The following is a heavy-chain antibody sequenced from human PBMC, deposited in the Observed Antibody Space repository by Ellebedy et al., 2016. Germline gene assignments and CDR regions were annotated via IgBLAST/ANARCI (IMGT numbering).Heavy chain of an antibody. CDR3: AKARGDSRGYCSGGSCSLLDY. D-gene: IGHD2-15*01. J-gene: IGHJ4*02. Sequence: GESLKISXAASGFTFSSYWMHWVRQAPGKGLVWVSRIKSDGSDTNYADSVQGRFTISRDNAKNTLYLQMNSLRAEDTAVYYCAKARGDSRGYCSGGSCSLLDYWGQGTLVTVSA. CDR2: IKSDGSDT. CDR1: GFTFSSYW. V-gene: IGHV3-74*01.